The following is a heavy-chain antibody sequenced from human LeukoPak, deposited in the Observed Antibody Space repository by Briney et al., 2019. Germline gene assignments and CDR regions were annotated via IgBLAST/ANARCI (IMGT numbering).Heavy chain of an antibody. CDR2: INNDGSGT. Sequence: GGSLRLSCAASGFTFSSYWMHWVRQAPGKGLVWVSVINNDGSGTNYADPVKGRSTISRDNAKNTLYLQMTSLGAEDTAVYYCVRGGFGHAMDVWGQGTTVTVSS. J-gene: IGHJ6*02. D-gene: IGHD3-10*01. CDR1: GFTFSSYW. CDR3: VRGGFGHAMDV. V-gene: IGHV3-74*01.